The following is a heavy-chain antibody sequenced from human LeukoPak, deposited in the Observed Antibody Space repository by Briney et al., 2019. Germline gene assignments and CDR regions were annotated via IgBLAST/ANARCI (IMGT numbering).Heavy chain of an antibody. V-gene: IGHV3-74*01. CDR1: GFTFSSYW. CDR3: ARDLHYCVAMDV. J-gene: IGHJ6*02. Sequence: GGSLRLSCAASGFTFSSYWTHWVRQAPGKGLVWVSRINSDGSSTSYADSVKGRFAISRDNSKSMLFLQLNSLRAEDTALYYCARDLHYCVAMDVWGQGTTVTVSS. CDR2: INSDGSST. D-gene: IGHD4-17*01.